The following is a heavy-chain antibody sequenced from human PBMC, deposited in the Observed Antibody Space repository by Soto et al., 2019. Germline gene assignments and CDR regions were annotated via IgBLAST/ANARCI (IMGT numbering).Heavy chain of an antibody. CDR1: GFTFSLYS. Sequence: DVQLVESGGGLVQPGGSLRLSCAASGFTFSLYSMSWVRQAPGKGLEWVSYISRSSTGIHYADSVKGRFTISRDDVTNSMHLRMNSLRDGDTAVYYCARAVTWGLDVWGQGTTVSISS. CDR2: ISRSSTGI. D-gene: IGHD3-10*01. CDR3: ARAVTWGLDV. V-gene: IGHV3-48*02. J-gene: IGHJ6*01.